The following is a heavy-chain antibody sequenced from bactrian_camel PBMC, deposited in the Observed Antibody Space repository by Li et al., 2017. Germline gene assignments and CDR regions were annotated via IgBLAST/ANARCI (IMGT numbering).Heavy chain of an antibody. CDR2: IGSVSTNV. V-gene: IGHV3S6*01. J-gene: IGHJ4*01. CDR3: AAKVMSWDTSNCGPSWDEYNY. D-gene: IGHD2*01. Sequence: VQLVESGGGSVQAGGSLKLSCAASGFTFNTWMYWVRQAPVKGLEWVSRIGSVSTNVAYADSVNGRFTISKDNANNTLHLQMNSLKAEDTAMYYCAAKVMSWDTSNCGPSWDEYNYRGLGTQVTVS. CDR1: GFTFNTW.